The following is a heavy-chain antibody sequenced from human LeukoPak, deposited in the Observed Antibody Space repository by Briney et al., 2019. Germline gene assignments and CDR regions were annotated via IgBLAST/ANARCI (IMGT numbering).Heavy chain of an antibody. CDR3: AKDGYKPTVTQIIDY. D-gene: IGHD4-17*01. CDR2: IWYDGSNK. CDR1: GFTFSSYG. V-gene: IGHV3-33*06. Sequence: GGSLRLSCAASGFTFSSYGMHWVRQAPGKGLEWVAVIWYDGSNKYYADSVKGRFTISRDNSKNTLYLQMNSLRAEDTAVYYCAKDGYKPTVTQIIDYWGQGTLVTVSS. J-gene: IGHJ4*02.